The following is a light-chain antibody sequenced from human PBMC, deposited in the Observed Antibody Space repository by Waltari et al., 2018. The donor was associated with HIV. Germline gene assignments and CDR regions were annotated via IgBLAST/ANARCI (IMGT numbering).Light chain of an antibody. Sequence: DIVMTQSPDSLAVSLGERATIHCKSSRSVLYTSNNTNYLAWYQHKPGQPPKLLIYWASTRQSGVPDRFSGSGSGTDFTLAINNLQAEDVAVYYCQQYYSIPRTFGQGTKVEIK. V-gene: IGKV4-1*01. CDR3: QQYYSIPRT. CDR1: RSVLYTSNNTNY. J-gene: IGKJ1*01. CDR2: WAS.